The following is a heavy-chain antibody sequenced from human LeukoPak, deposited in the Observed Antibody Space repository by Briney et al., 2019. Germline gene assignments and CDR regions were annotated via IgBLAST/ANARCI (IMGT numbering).Heavy chain of an antibody. CDR1: GFTFSSYS. J-gene: IGHJ5*02. CDR2: ISSSSSYI. CDR3: ARDGNYYDSSGYLKFDP. D-gene: IGHD3-22*01. V-gene: IGHV3-21*01. Sequence: GGSLRLSCAASGFTFSSYSMNWGRQAPGRGLEWVSSISSSSSYIYYADAVKGRFTISRDNAKNSLYLQMNSLRAEDTAVYYCARDGNYYDSSGYLKFDPWGQGTLFTVSS.